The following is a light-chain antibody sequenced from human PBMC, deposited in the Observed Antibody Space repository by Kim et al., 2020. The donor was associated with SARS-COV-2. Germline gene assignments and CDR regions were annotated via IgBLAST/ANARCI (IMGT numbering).Light chain of an antibody. V-gene: IGKV3-15*01. Sequence: EIVMTQSPAPLSVSPGERVTLSCRASQSVSTNLAWYQHKPGQAPRLLLHGASTRATGVPARFSGSGTGTEFILTISNLQSEDFAVYYCQQHNNWPRTFGRGTKLEIK. CDR2: GAS. CDR3: QQHNNWPRT. J-gene: IGKJ2*01. CDR1: QSVSTN.